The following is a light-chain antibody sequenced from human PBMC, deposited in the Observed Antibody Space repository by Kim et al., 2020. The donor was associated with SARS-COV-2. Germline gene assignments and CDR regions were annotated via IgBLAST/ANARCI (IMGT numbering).Light chain of an antibody. CDR1: ESVSRSY. CDR2: GAS. J-gene: IGKJ2*01. V-gene: IGKV3-20*01. Sequence: LSPAESATRSCRASESVSRSYLAWYQQKPGQAPRLLIYGASSRATGIPDRFSGSGSGTDFTLTISRLEPEDFAVYYCQQYGSSPYTFGQGTKLEI. CDR3: QQYGSSPYT.